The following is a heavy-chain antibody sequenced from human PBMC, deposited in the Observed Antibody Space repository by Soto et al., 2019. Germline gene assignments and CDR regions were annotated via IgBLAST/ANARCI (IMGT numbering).Heavy chain of an antibody. D-gene: IGHD7-27*01. V-gene: IGHV3-23*01. J-gene: IGHJ4*02. CDR2: ISGSGGST. CDR3: ARRTGGTTDDY. Sequence: EVQLLESGGGLVQPGGSLRLSCAVSGFTFSSYAMSWVRQAPGKGLEWVSAISGSGGSTYYADSVKGRFTISRDNSKNTLYRQMNSLRAEDTAVYYCARRTGGTTDDYWGQGTLVTVSS. CDR1: GFTFSSYA.